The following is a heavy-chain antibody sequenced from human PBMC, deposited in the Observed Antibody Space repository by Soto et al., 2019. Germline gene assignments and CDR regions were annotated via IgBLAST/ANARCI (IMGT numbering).Heavy chain of an antibody. CDR1: GGTFSSYA. J-gene: IGHJ6*02. CDR2: IIPIFGTA. CDR3: ARGSWDYYGMDV. Sequence: QVQLVQSGAEVKKPGSSVKVSCKASGGTFSSYAISWVRQAPGQGLEWMGGIIPIFGTANYAQKFQGRVTITADESTSTAYMELSSLRSDYTAVSYCARGSWDYYGMDVWGQGTTVSVSS. D-gene: IGHD7-27*01. V-gene: IGHV1-69*01.